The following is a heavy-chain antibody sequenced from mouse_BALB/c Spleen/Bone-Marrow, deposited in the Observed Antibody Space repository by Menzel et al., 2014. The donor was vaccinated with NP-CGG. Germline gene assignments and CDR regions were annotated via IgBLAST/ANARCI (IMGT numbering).Heavy chain of an antibody. V-gene: IGHV5-9-3*01. Sequence: VQRVESGGGLVKPGGSLKLSCAASGFTFSSYAMSWVRQTPEKRLEWVATISSGGSYTYYPDGVKGRFTISRDNAKNTLYLQMSSLRSEDTAMYYCARHDSAWFAYWGQGTLVTVSA. D-gene: IGHD2-4*01. J-gene: IGHJ3*01. CDR1: GFTFSSYA. CDR3: ARHDSAWFAY. CDR2: ISSGGSYT.